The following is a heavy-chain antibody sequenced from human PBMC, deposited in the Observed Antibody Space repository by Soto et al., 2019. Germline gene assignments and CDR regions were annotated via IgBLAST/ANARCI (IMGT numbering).Heavy chain of an antibody. CDR2: ISGSGGST. CDR3: AKNGEQLVHNYYMDV. J-gene: IGHJ6*03. CDR1: GFTFSSYA. D-gene: IGHD6-6*01. Sequence: EVQLLESGGGLVQPGGSLRLSCAASGFTFSSYAMSWVRQAPGKGLEWVSAISGSGGSTYYADSVKGRFTISRDNSKKTQYKQVHSLRPKDTAVYYCAKNGEQLVHNYYMDVWGKGTTVTVSS. V-gene: IGHV3-23*01.